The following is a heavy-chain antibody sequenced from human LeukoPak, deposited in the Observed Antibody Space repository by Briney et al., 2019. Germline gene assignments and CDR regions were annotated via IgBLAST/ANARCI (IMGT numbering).Heavy chain of an antibody. V-gene: IGHV3-23*01. CDR3: AKGTYYYDSSGYYYDY. D-gene: IGHD3-22*01. CDR2: ISGSGGST. J-gene: IGHJ4*02. Sequence: GGSLRLSCAASGFTFSSYAMSWVRQAPGKGLEWVSAISGSGGSTYYADSVKGRFTISRDNSKNTLYLQMNSLRAEDTAVYYCAKGTYYYDSSGYYYDYWGQGTLVTVSS. CDR1: GFTFSSYA.